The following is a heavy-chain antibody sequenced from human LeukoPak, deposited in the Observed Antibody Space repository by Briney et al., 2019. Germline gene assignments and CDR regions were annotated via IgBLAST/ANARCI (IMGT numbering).Heavy chain of an antibody. CDR3: ARRGWWERLHSFDP. V-gene: IGHV4-34*01. D-gene: IGHD1-26*01. J-gene: IGHJ5*02. CDR2: INHSGST. CDR1: GGSFCGYY. Sequence: PSETLSLTCAVYGGSFCGYYWSWIRHPPGKGREWLGQINHSGSTNYNPSIKSRVIISLDTSKNQFSLKLSSVTAADTAVYYCARRGWWERLHSFDPWGQGTLVTVSS.